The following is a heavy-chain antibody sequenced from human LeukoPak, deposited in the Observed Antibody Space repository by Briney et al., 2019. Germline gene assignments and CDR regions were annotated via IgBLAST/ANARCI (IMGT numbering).Heavy chain of an antibody. D-gene: IGHD6-13*01. J-gene: IGHJ4*02. V-gene: IGHV4-4*07. CDR1: GGSISSHY. CDR2: IYSDGSV. Sequence: PSETLSLTCTVSGGSISSHYWSWLRQPAGKGLEWIGLIYSDGSVNYNPSVKSRVTMSVDTSKNQFSLKLYSVTAADTAVFYCARGPAASGYFDYWDQGTLVTVSS. CDR3: ARGPAASGYFDY.